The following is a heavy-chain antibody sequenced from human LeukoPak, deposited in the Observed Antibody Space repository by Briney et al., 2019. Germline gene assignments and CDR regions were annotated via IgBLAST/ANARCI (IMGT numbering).Heavy chain of an antibody. J-gene: IGHJ6*03. D-gene: IGHD1-26*01. CDR2: ITSSSSYI. Sequence: GESLRLSCVASGFTFNTYNMNWVRQAPGKGLEWVSSITSSSSYIYYADSVEGRFTISRDNAKSSLYLQMNSLRDEDTAVYYCARDPYSGNYGDYYYYYMDVWGKGTTVTISS. CDR3: ARDPYSGNYGDYYYYYMDV. CDR1: GFTFNTYN. V-gene: IGHV3-21*01.